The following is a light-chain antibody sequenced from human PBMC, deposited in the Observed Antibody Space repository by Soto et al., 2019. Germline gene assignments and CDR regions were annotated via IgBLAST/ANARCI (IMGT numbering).Light chain of an antibody. J-gene: IGKJ3*01. CDR3: QQYDSSPSFT. V-gene: IGKV3-20*01. CDR2: GAS. CDR1: QSVSSSY. Sequence: EIVLTQSPGTLSLSPGERATLSCRASQSVSSSYLAWYQQRPGQAPRLLIYGASGRATGIPDRFSGSGSRTDFTLTISRLEPEDFAVYYWQQYDSSPSFTFGPGTKVDIK.